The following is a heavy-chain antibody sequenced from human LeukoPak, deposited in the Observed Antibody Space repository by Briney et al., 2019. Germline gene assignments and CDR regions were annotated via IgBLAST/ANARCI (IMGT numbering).Heavy chain of an antibody. CDR1: GFTFSDYY. Sequence: GGSLRLSCAASGFTFSDYYMSWIRQAPGKGLEWVSYISSSGSTIYYADSVKGRFTISRDNAKNSLYLQMNSLRAEDTAVYYCARAMVRGIGPPPIFDYWGQGTLVTVSS. J-gene: IGHJ4*02. CDR2: ISSSGSTI. V-gene: IGHV3-11*01. CDR3: ARAMVRGIGPPPIFDY. D-gene: IGHD3-10*01.